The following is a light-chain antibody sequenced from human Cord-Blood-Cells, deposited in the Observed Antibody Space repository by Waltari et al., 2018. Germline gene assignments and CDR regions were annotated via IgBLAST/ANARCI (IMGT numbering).Light chain of an antibody. J-gene: IGLJ2*01. CDR1: SRDVGGYNY. Sequence: QSALTQPASVSGSPGQSITISCTGTSRDVGGYNYVSWYQQHPGKAPTLMIYDVSNRPSGVSNRFSGSKSGNMASLTISGLQAEDEADYYCSSYTSSSTLVFGGGTKLTVL. V-gene: IGLV2-14*01. CDR2: DVS. CDR3: SSYTSSSTLV.